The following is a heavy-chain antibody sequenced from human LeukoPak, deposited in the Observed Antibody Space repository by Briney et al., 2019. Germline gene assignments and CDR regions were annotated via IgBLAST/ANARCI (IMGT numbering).Heavy chain of an antibody. J-gene: IGHJ5*02. D-gene: IGHD3-16*01. V-gene: IGHV3-48*03. CDR2: ISSSGSTI. CDR1: GFTFDDYA. CDR3: ARDWGRSTNWFDP. Sequence: TGGSLRLSCAASGFTFDDYAMNWVRQAPGKGLEWVSYISSSGSTIYYADSVKGRFTISRDNAKNSLYLQMNSLRAEDTAVYYCARDWGRSTNWFDPWGQGTLVTVSS.